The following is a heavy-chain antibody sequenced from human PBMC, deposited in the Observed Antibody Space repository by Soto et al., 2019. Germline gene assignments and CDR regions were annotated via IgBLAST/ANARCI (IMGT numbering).Heavy chain of an antibody. CDR2: IYYSGST. Sequence: QVQLQESGPGLVKPSETLSLTCTVSGGSISSYYWSWIRQPPGKGLEWIGYIYYSGSTNYNPSLKSRVTISVDTSKNQFSLKLSSVTAADTAVYYCARWIGPTMTTVIHDAFDIWGQGTMVTVSS. D-gene: IGHD4-17*01. J-gene: IGHJ3*02. CDR1: GGSISSYY. CDR3: ARWIGPTMTTVIHDAFDI. V-gene: IGHV4-59*01.